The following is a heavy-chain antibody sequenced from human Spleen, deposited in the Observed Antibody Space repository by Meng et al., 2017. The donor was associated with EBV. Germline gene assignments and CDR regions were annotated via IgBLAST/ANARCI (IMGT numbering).Heavy chain of an antibody. Sequence: QVQLVQSGAEVKKPGASVRVSCKASGYTFTGYYMHWVRQAPGQGLEWMGRINPNSGGTNYAQKFQGRVTMTRDTSSSTAYMELSRLTSDDTAVYYCARFRLSDGGYWGQGTMVTVSA. CDR3: ARFRLSDGGY. D-gene: IGHD4-23*01. J-gene: IGHJ4*02. CDR1: GYTFTGYY. CDR2: INPNSGGT. V-gene: IGHV1-2*06.